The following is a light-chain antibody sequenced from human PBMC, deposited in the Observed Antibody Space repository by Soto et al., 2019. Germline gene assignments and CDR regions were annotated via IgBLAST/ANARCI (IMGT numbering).Light chain of an antibody. CDR3: RQYNSYSPR. Sequence: DIQMTQSPSTLSASVGDRVTITYRASQSIRSWLAWYQQKPGKAPKLLIYQASSLETGVPSRFSGSGSGREFTLTISSLQPDDSATYYCRQYNSYSPRFGHGTKVEIK. V-gene: IGKV1-5*03. CDR2: QAS. J-gene: IGKJ1*01. CDR1: QSIRSW.